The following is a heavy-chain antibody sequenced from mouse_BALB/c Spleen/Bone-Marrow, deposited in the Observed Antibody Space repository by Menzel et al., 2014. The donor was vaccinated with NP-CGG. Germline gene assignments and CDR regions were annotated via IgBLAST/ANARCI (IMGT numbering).Heavy chain of an antibody. CDR2: INSDGGVT. J-gene: IGHJ2*01. CDR3: ARENPYGNYFDY. D-gene: IGHD2-1*01. V-gene: IGHV5-6-3*01. CDR1: GFTFSSYG. Sequence: EVQLQQSGGGLVQPGGSLKLSCAASGFTFSSYGMSWVRQTPDKRLELVATINSDGGVTYYPDCVKGRFTISRDNAKNTLYLQMSSLKSEDTAMYYCARENPYGNYFDYWGQGTTLTVSS.